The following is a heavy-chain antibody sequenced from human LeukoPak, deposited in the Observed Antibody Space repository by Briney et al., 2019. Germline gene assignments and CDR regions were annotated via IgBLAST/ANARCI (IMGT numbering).Heavy chain of an antibody. V-gene: IGHV3-21*01. Sequence: GGSLRLSCAASGFTFSSYNMHWVRQAPGKGLEWVSYICCNSSYIYYADSVKGRFTISRDNAKNSLYLQTNSLRAEHTAVYYCARLNAMQPPKGYYYYGMDVWGQGTTVTVSS. CDR2: ICCNSSYI. CDR1: GFTFSSYN. J-gene: IGHJ6*02. CDR3: ARLNAMQPPKGYYYYGMDV. D-gene: IGHD6-13*01.